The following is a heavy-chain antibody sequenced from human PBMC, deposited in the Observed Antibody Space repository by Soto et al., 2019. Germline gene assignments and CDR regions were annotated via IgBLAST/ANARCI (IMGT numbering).Heavy chain of an antibody. D-gene: IGHD3-10*01. CDR1: GGTISSGGYS. CDR3: ARRRVTMVRGVIIRGYFDY. Sequence: SETLSLTCAVSGGTISSGGYSWSWIRQPPGKGLEWIGYMYHSGSTYYNPSLKSRVTISVDTSKNQFSLKLSSVTAADTAVYYCARRRVTMVRGVIIRGYFDYWGQGTLVTVSS. V-gene: IGHV4-30-2*03. CDR2: MYHSGST. J-gene: IGHJ4*02.